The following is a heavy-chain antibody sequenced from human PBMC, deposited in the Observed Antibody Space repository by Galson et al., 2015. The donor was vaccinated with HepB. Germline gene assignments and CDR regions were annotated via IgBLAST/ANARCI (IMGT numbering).Heavy chain of an antibody. D-gene: IGHD2-2*01. J-gene: IGHJ4*02. CDR3: AREGRAESAVNSPFDD. V-gene: IGHV1-69*13. CDR1: GGTFRTYS. Sequence: SVKVSCKASGGTFRTYSISWVRQAPGQGLEWMGGITPLFGSAKYAQKYRDRLTITADESTSTAYMELSSLRSEDTAVYYCAREGRAESAVNSPFDDWGQGTLVIVSS. CDR2: ITPLFGSA.